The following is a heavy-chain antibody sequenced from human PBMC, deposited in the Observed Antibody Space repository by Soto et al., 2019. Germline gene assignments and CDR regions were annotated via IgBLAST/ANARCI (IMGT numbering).Heavy chain of an antibody. Sequence: SETLSLTCTVSGASLRRGSYYWSWIRQPPGKGLEWIGYISHSGRTNYDPSLKSRLTMSVDTSQNQFSLQLNSVTAADTAVYYCSYGSSFDYWGQGTLVTVS. CDR3: SYGSSFDY. J-gene: IGHJ4*02. D-gene: IGHD3-10*01. V-gene: IGHV4-61*01. CDR2: ISHSGRT. CDR1: GASLRRGSYY.